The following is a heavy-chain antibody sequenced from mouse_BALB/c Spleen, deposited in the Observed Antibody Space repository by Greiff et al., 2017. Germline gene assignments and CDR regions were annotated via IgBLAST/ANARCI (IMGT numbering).Heavy chain of an antibody. CDR2: ISYDGSN. D-gene: IGHD3-2*02. CDR3: ARDQEGYYFDY. Sequence: EVQVVESGPGLVKPSQSLSLTCSVTGYSITSGYSWTWIRPFPGNKLVWMGYISYDGSNNYNPSLNNRISITRDTSKNQFFLKLNSVTTEDTATYYCARDQEGYYFDYWGQGTTLTVSS. V-gene: IGHV3-6*02. CDR1: GYSITSGYS. J-gene: IGHJ2*01.